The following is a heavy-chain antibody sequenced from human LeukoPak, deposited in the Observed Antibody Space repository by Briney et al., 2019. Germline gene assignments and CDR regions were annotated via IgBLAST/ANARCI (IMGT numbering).Heavy chain of an antibody. CDR2: INPNSGGT. V-gene: IGHV1-2*06. Sequence: GASVKVSCKASGYTFTGYYMHWVRQAPGQGLEWMGRINPNSGGTNYAQKFQGRGTMTRDTSISTAYIDQTRLRSDDTAVYYCARDRYGSGTFYFDYWGQGSLVTVSS. D-gene: IGHD3-10*01. CDR1: GYTFTGYY. J-gene: IGHJ4*02. CDR3: ARDRYGSGTFYFDY.